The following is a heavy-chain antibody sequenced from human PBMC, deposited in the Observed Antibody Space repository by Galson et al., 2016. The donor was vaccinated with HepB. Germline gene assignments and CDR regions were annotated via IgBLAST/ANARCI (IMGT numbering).Heavy chain of an antibody. V-gene: IGHV3-15*01. D-gene: IGHD5-18*01. J-gene: IGHJ3*02. CDR1: EITFHSAW. Sequence: SLRLSCAVSEITFHSAWITWVRQAPGKGLEWVGHIKSKTDGGTTDYAAPVNGRFTISRDESKNTFYLQMNSLKTGDTAVYYCAREGYSYGYRALDTWGQGTMVTVSS. CDR3: AREGYSYGYRALDT. CDR2: IKSKTDGGTT.